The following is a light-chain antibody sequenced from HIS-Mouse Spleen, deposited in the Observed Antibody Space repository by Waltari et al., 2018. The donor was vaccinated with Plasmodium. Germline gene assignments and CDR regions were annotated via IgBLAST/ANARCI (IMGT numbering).Light chain of an antibody. CDR2: AAS. Sequence: DIQITQSPSSLSASVGDRVTITCRASQSISSYLNWYQQKPGKAPKLLFYAASSLQIGVPSRLSGSGSGTDFTLTISSLQPEYFATYYCQQSYSTWTFGQGTKVEIK. V-gene: IGKV1-39*01. J-gene: IGKJ1*01. CDR1: QSISSY. CDR3: QQSYSTWT.